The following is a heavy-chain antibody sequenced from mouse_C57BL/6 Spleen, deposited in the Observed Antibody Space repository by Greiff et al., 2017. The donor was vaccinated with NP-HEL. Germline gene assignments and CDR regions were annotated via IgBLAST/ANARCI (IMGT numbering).Heavy chain of an antibody. CDR3: TRRYYGSSPGWFAY. V-gene: IGHV1-15*01. Sequence: QVQLQQSGAELVRPGASVTLSCKASGYTFTDYEMHWVKQTPLPGLAWIGAIDPETGGPAYIQKFTGQAILTADKSSSTAYMELRSLTSEDSAVYYCTRRYYGSSPGWFAYWGQGTLVTVSA. CDR1: GYTFTDYE. J-gene: IGHJ3*01. D-gene: IGHD1-1*01. CDR2: IDPETGGP.